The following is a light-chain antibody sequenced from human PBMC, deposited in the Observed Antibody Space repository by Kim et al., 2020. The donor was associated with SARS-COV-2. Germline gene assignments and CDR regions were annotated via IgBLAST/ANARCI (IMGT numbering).Light chain of an antibody. Sequence: GQSISISCTATSSHVGAYNYVSWYQHHPGKAPKLMIYDVNRRPSGVSIRFSGSKSGNTASLTISGLQAEDEADYFCSSFTSSYTWVFGGGTQLTVL. V-gene: IGLV2-14*03. CDR2: DVN. J-gene: IGLJ3*02. CDR3: SSFTSSYTWV. CDR1: SSHVGAYNY.